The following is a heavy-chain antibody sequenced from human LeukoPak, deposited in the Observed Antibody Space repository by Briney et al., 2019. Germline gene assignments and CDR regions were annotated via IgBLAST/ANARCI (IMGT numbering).Heavy chain of an antibody. CDR2: ISYDGSNK. J-gene: IGHJ4*02. D-gene: IGHD2-15*01. Sequence: GRSLRLSCAASGFTFSSYAMHWVRQAPGKGLEWVAVISYDGSNKYYADSVKGRFTISRDNSKNTLYLQMNSLRAEDTAVYYCARDIPYCSGGSCSFDYWGQGTLVTVSS. CDR1: GFTFSSYA. CDR3: ARDIPYCSGGSCSFDY. V-gene: IGHV3-30-3*01.